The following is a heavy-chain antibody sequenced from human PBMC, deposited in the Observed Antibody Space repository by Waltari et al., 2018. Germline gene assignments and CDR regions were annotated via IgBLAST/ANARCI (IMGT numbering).Heavy chain of an antibody. D-gene: IGHD6-13*01. CDR3: ARRSDIAAAGYYCDY. Sequence: VQLLESGGGLVQPGGSLRLSCAASGFTFSSYAMSWVRQAPGKGLEWMGRINPNSGGTNYAQKFQGRVTMTRDTSISTAYMELSRLRSDDTAVYYCARRSDIAAAGYYCDYWGQGTLVTVSS. CDR1: GFTFSSYA. CDR2: INPNSGGT. V-gene: IGHV1-2*06. J-gene: IGHJ4*02.